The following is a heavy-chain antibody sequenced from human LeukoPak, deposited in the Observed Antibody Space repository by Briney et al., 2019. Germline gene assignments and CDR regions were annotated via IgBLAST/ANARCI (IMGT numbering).Heavy chain of an antibody. Sequence: GGSLRLSCAASGFTFSSYSMNWVRQAPGKGLEWVSSISSSSYIYYADSVKGRFTISRDNAKNSLYLQMNSLRAEDTAVYYCARDPNSSSWYQRTYYYGMDVWGQGTTVTVSS. CDR1: GFTFSSYS. D-gene: IGHD6-13*01. CDR2: ISSSSYI. CDR3: ARDPNSSSWYQRTYYYGMDV. V-gene: IGHV3-21*04. J-gene: IGHJ6*02.